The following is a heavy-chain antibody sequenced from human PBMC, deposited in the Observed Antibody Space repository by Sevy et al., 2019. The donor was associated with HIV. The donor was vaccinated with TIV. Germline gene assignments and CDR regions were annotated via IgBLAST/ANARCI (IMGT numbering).Heavy chain of an antibody. D-gene: IGHD5-12*01. CDR2: IKNDGSST. Sequence: GGSLRLSCAASGFTFSSYWMHWVRQAPGKGLVWVARIKNDGSSTRYADFVKGRFTISRDNAKNTLYLQMNSLRAGDMGAYYCTRVPGAGYNSPSFDYWGRGTLVTVSS. CDR1: GFTFSSYW. J-gene: IGHJ4*02. CDR3: TRVPGAGYNSPSFDY. V-gene: IGHV3-74*01.